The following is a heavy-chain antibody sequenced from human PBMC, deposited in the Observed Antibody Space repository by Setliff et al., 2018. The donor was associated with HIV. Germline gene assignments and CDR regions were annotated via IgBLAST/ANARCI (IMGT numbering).Heavy chain of an antibody. V-gene: IGHV4-4*07. J-gene: IGHJ6*03. CDR3: ARLSAGPYSGGGYFYYMDV. CDR1: SGSISSDY. Sequence: SETLSLTCTVSSGSISSDYWSWIRQPAGEGLEWIGRYYPSGGTNYNPSLKSRVTLSVDTSKNHFSLRLTSVTAADTAVYYCARLSAGPYSGGGYFYYMDVWGKGTTVTVSS. D-gene: IGHD3-16*01. CDR2: YYPSGGT.